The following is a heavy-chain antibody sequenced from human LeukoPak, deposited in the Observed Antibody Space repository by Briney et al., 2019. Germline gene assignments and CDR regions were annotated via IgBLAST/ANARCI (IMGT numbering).Heavy chain of an antibody. Sequence: PGGSLRLSCAASGFTVSSNYMSWVRQAPGKGLEWVSSISSSSSYIYYADSVKGRFTISRDNAKNSLYLQMNSLRAEDTAVYYCARGMAGGGYYWGQGTLVTVSS. CDR3: ARGMAGGGYY. V-gene: IGHV3-21*01. CDR1: GFTVSSNY. J-gene: IGHJ4*02. D-gene: IGHD2-15*01. CDR2: ISSSSSYI.